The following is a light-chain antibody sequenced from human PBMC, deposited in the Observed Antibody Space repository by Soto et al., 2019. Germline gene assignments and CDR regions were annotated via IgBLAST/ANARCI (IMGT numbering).Light chain of an antibody. Sequence: DTQMTQSPSTLSASVGDRVTITCRASQNIYNWLAWYQQKPGKAPNLLIFKASTLESGVPSRFSGSGSVTEFTLTISSLQPNDFATYYCQRYDSYPWSFGQGTKVEIK. CDR2: KAS. J-gene: IGKJ1*01. V-gene: IGKV1-5*03. CDR1: QNIYNW. CDR3: QRYDSYPWS.